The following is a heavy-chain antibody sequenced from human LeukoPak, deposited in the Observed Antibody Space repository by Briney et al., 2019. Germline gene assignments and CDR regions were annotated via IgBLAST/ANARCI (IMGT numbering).Heavy chain of an antibody. J-gene: IGHJ3*02. CDR1: GGSISSYY. V-gene: IGHV4-59*12. Sequence: PSETLSLTCTVSGGSISSYYWSWIRQPPGKGLEWIGYIYYSGSTNYNPSLKSRVTISVDTSKNQFSLKLSSVAAADTAVYYCARGRVRGVIIRGAFDIWGQGTMVTVSS. CDR3: ARGRVRGVIIRGAFDI. D-gene: IGHD3-10*01. CDR2: IYYSGST.